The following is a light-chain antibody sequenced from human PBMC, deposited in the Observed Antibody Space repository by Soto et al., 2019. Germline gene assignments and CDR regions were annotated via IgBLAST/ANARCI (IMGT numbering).Light chain of an antibody. V-gene: IGKV1-5*03. CDR3: QQHNSFSIT. CDR2: KAS. CDR1: QSISNW. J-gene: IGKJ5*01. Sequence: ILLTQSPSTLSASVEDRVTITCRASQSISNWLAWYQLKPGKAPKLLIYKASSVESGVPSRFSGSGSGTEFTLTINSLQADDFATYYCQQHNSFSITFGQGTRLEI.